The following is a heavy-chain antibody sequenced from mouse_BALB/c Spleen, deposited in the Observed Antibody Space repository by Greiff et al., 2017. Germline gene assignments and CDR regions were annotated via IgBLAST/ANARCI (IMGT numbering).Heavy chain of an antibody. V-gene: IGHV1-7*01. CDR1: GYTFTSYW. J-gene: IGHJ3*01. CDR3: ARSYGSSYDWFAY. CDR2: INPSTGYT. Sequence: QVQLQQSGAELAKPGASVKMSCKASGYTFTSYWMHWVKQRPGQGLEWIGYINPSTGYTEYNQKFKDKATLTADKSSSTAYMQLSSLTSEDSAVYYCARSYGSSYDWFAYWGQGTLVTVSA. D-gene: IGHD1-1*01.